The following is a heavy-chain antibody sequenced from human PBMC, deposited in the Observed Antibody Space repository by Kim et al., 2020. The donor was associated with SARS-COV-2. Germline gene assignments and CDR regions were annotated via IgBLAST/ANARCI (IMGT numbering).Heavy chain of an antibody. J-gene: IGHJ4*02. Sequence: TPSRKSGVAISVDTSKNQFSLKLRSVTAADPAVYYCARNYGYGSGSFYSYWGQGILVTVSS. CDR3: ARNYGYGSGSFYSY. V-gene: IGHV4-4*09. D-gene: IGHD3-10*01.